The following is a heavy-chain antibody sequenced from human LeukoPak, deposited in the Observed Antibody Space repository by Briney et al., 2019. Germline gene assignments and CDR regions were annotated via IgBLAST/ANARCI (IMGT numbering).Heavy chain of an antibody. J-gene: IGHJ4*02. Sequence: EWMVIIHPNDFNTRYSPSFQGQVTFSAVKSISTAYLQWSSLKASDTAMYYCARPGSGWSLDYWGQGTLVTVSS. CDR2: IHPNDFNT. V-gene: IGHV5-51*01. CDR3: ARPGSGWSLDY. D-gene: IGHD6-19*01.